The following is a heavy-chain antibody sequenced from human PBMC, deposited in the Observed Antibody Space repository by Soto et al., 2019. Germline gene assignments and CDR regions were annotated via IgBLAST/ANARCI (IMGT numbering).Heavy chain of an antibody. CDR3: ARGETYLGV. J-gene: IGHJ6*02. D-gene: IGHD3-16*01. V-gene: IGHV1-69*01. CDR2: IIPIFGSR. Sequence: QVQLVQSGAEVKKPGSSVKVSCKASRDTFSKYAFNWVRQAPGQGLEWMGWIIPIFGSRNYAEKFQGRVTITADESTSTAYIELRSLIFEDTAVYYCARGETYLGVWGQGTTVTVSS. CDR1: RDTFSKYA.